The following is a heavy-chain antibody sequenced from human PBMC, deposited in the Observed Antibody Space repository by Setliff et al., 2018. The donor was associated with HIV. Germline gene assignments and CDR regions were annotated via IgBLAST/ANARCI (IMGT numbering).Heavy chain of an antibody. CDR3: ARCGGGEWQLYMDV. CDR2: TIPVVGTP. D-gene: IGHD3-16*01. J-gene: IGHJ6*03. Sequence: SVKVSCKASGGTFSTYGNTWVRQAPGQGLEWMGGTIPVVGTPTYEQKFQGRVTIIADKYTSTAYMELSSLRCGDTAVDYCARCGGGEWQLYMDVWGKGTAVTGSS. CDR1: GGTFSTYG. V-gene: IGHV1-69*06.